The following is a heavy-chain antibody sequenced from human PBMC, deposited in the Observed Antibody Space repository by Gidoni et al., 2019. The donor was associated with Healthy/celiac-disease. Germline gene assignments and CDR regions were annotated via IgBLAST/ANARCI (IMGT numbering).Heavy chain of an antibody. V-gene: IGHV3-30*18. J-gene: IGHJ3*01. D-gene: IGHD3-22*01. CDR1: GFTFSSYG. CDR2: ISYDGSNK. Sequence: QVQLVESGGGVVQPGRSLRLSCAASGFTFSSYGMHWARQAPGKGLEWVAVISYDGSNKYYADAVKGRFTISRDNSKNTLYRQMNSLRAEDTAVYYCAKDHYDSSGFGLGNWGQGTMVTVSS. CDR3: AKDHYDSSGFGLGN.